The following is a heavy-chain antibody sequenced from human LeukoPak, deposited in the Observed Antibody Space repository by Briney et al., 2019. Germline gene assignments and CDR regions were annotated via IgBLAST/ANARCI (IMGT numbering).Heavy chain of an antibody. V-gene: IGHV3-33*01. CDR2: IWYDGSNK. J-gene: IGHJ6*02. D-gene: IGHD3-10*01. CDR1: GFTFSSYG. CDR3: ARDLGRYYGSGSYYNGPYYYYYYGMDV. Sequence: GRSLRLSCAASGFTFSSYGMHWVRQAPGKGLEWVAVIWYDGSNKYYADSVKGRFTISRDNSKNTLYLQMNSLRAEDTAVYYCARDLGRYYGSGSYYNGPYYYYYYGMDVWGQGTTVTVSS.